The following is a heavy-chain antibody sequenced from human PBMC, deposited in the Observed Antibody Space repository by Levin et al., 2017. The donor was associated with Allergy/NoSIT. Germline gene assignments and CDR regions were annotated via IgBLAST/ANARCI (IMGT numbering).Heavy chain of an antibody. Sequence: SETLSLTCTVSGGSISGYYWNWVRQPAGKGLEWIGRIYTSGSTNYNPSLKSRVSMSIDTSQNHFSLELSSVTAADTAVYYCARDRIVGATTGNYYYGMDVWGQGTTVAVSS. V-gene: IGHV4-4*07. CDR1: GGSISGYY. CDR2: IYTSGST. CDR3: ARDRIVGATTGNYYYGMDV. J-gene: IGHJ6*02. D-gene: IGHD1-26*01.